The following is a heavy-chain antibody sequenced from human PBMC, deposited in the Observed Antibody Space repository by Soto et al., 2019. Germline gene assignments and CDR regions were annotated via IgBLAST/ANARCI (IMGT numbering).Heavy chain of an antibody. V-gene: IGHV3-7*01. CDR3: ARLYSGYDWDLAFYYYYYMDV. CDR1: GFTFSSYW. D-gene: IGHD5-12*01. CDR2: IKQDGSEK. J-gene: IGHJ6*03. Sequence: EVQLVESGGGLVQPGGSLRLSCAASGFTFSSYWMSWVRQAPGKGLEWVANIKQDGSEKYYVDSVKGRFTISRDNAKNSLYLQMNSLRAEDTAVYYCARLYSGYDWDLAFYYYYYMDVWGKGTTVTVSS.